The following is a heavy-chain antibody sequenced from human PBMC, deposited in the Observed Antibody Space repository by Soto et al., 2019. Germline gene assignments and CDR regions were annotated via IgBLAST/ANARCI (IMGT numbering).Heavy chain of an antibody. Sequence: PSETLSLTCAVSGDSISSGYYWNWIRQSAGKGLEWIGRVYISGSTNYHPSLKSRVAMSVDTSNNQFSLKVTSVTAADTAVYYCARGGRDGFDIWGQGTMVTVSS. CDR2: VYISGST. J-gene: IGHJ3*02. CDR1: GDSISSGYY. V-gene: IGHV4-4*07. CDR3: ARGGRDGFDI.